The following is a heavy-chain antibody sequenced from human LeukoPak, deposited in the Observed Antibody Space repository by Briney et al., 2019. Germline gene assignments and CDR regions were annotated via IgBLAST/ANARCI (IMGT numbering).Heavy chain of an antibody. Sequence: SGTLSLTCAVSGGSISSSSWWSWVRQPPGKGLEWIGEIYHSGSTNYNPPLKSRVTISVDKSKNQFSLKLSSVTAADTAVYYCARGLAAAGTGPFDPWGQGTLVTVSS. CDR2: IYHSGST. CDR3: ARGLAAAGTGPFDP. J-gene: IGHJ5*02. D-gene: IGHD6-13*01. CDR1: GGSISSSSW. V-gene: IGHV4-4*02.